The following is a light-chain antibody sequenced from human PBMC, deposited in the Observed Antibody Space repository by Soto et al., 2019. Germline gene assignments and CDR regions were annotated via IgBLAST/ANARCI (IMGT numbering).Light chain of an antibody. J-gene: IGLJ1*01. CDR3: SSYEGSTLYV. CDR2: EVS. V-gene: IGLV2-8*01. Sequence: QSALTQPPSASGSPGQSVTISCTGTSSDVGGYNYVSWYQQHPGKAPKLMIYEVSKRPSGVPDRFSGSKSGNTASLTVSGLQAEDEADYYCSSYEGSTLYVFGTGTKVTVL. CDR1: SSDVGGYNY.